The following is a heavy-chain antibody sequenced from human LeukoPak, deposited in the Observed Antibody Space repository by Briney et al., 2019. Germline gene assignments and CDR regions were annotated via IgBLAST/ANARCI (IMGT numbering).Heavy chain of an antibody. V-gene: IGHV1-69*05. CDR1: GGTFSSYA. J-gene: IGHJ6*03. CDR2: IIPIFGTA. D-gene: IGHD2-2*01. Sequence: GASVKVSCKASGGTFSSYAISWVRQAPGQGLEWMGGIIPIFGTANYAQKFQGRVTITTDESTSTAYMELSSLRSEDTAVYYCARSLAPYCSSTSCYGFYYYYYLDVWGKGTTVTVSS. CDR3: ARSLAPYCSSTSCYGFYYYYYLDV.